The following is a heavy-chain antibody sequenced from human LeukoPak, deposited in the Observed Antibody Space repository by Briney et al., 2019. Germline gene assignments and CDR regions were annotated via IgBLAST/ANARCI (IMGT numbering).Heavy chain of an antibody. D-gene: IGHD3-10*01. J-gene: IGHJ6*02. CDR3: ARHPYGSGRYSETHYHSYYGMDV. Sequence: PSETLSLTCAVYGGAFSGYYWSWIRQPPGKGLEWIGEINHSGRTNHNPSLRSRVTISVDRSKNQVSLKVSPVIAADTAVYFCARHPYGSGRYSETHYHSYYGMDVWGQGTTVTVSS. V-gene: IGHV4-34*01. CDR2: INHSGRT. CDR1: GGAFSGYY.